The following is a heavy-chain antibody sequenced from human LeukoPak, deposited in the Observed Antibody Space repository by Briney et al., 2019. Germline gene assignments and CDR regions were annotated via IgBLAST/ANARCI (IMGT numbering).Heavy chain of an antibody. CDR1: GFTFSSYS. CDR3: ARDQGFGGPDAFDI. D-gene: IGHD3-10*01. V-gene: IGHV3-21*01. J-gene: IGHJ3*02. Sequence: PGGSLRLSCAASGFTFSSYSMNWVRQAPGKGLEWVSSISSSSSYIYYADSVKGRFTISRDNAKNSLHLQMNSLRAEDTAVYYCARDQGFGGPDAFDIWGQGTMVTVSS. CDR2: ISSSSSYI.